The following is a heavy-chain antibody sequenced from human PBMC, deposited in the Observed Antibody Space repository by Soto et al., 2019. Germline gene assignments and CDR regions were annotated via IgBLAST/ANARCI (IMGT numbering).Heavy chain of an antibody. Sequence: QVQLVQSGAEVKKPGASVKVSCKASGDTFTDYYIHWVRQAPGQGLEWMGTANPSGGHTTYAQHFLGRMTLTRDTSTITLYMELASLTSEDTAIYFCARGGHVVVVTAALDYWGQGTLVTGSS. CDR2: ANPSGGHT. D-gene: IGHD2-21*02. J-gene: IGHJ4*02. V-gene: IGHV1-46*01. CDR3: ARGGHVVVVTAALDY. CDR1: GDTFTDYY.